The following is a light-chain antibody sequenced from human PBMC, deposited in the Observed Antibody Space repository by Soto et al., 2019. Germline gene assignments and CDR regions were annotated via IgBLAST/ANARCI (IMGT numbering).Light chain of an antibody. CDR1: QSISSY. V-gene: IGKV1-39*01. CDR2: AAS. Sequence: DIQMTQSPSSLSASVGDRVTITCRASQSISSYLYWYQQKPGQAPKLLIYAASSLESGVPSRFSGSGSGTDFTRTISSLQPEDFAAYYCQQSYITPWTFGQGTKVDIK. J-gene: IGKJ1*01. CDR3: QQSYITPWT.